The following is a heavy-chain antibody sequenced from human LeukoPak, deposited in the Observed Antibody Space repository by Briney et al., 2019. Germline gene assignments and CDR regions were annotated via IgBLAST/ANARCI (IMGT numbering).Heavy chain of an antibody. CDR2: IKQDGSEK. CDR3: ARDGYCSGGSCYSKVDY. D-gene: IGHD2-15*01. CDR1: GFTFSSYW. J-gene: IGHJ4*02. V-gene: IGHV3-7*01. Sequence: GGSLRLSCAASGFTFSSYWMHWVRQAPGKGLEWVANIKQDGSEKYYVDSVKGRFTISRDNAKNSLYLQMNSLRAEDTAVYYCARDGYCSGGSCYSKVDYWGQGTLVTVSS.